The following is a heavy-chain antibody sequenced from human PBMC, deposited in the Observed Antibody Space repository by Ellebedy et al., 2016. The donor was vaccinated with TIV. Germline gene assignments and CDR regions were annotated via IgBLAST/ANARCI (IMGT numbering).Heavy chain of an antibody. CDR3: TRDLVGATSGF. Sequence: GESLKISCAASGFTFTTYWMHWVREAPGKGLVWVSRINVDGSNTNYADSVKGRFTISRDNAKNMVYLQMNSLRAEDSAVYHCTRDLVGATSGFWGQGTLVTVSA. V-gene: IGHV3-74*01. D-gene: IGHD1-26*01. CDR2: INVDGSNT. J-gene: IGHJ4*02. CDR1: GFTFTTYW.